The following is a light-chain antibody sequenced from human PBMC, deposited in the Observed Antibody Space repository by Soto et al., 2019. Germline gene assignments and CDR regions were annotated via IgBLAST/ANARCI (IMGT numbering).Light chain of an antibody. V-gene: IGKV3-15*01. Sequence: EIVMTQSPATLSVSPGERATLSCRASQSVGNNFAWYQQKPGQAPRLLIFATSTRATGVPGRFSGSGSGTEFTLIISSLQSEDFAVYYCQQYSDWPLTFGGGTKVEIE. J-gene: IGKJ4*01. CDR3: QQYSDWPLT. CDR2: ATS. CDR1: QSVGNN.